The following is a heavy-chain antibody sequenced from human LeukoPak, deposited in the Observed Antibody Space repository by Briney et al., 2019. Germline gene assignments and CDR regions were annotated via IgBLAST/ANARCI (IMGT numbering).Heavy chain of an antibody. CDR1: GCTFSSYA. V-gene: IGHV3-23*01. J-gene: IGHJ4*02. Sequence: GGSLRLSCAASGCTFSSYAMSWVRQAPGKGLEWVSAISGSGGSTFYADSVKGRFTIARDNSENTLYLQMNSLRAEDTAVYYCAKALYSSSFDFDYWGQGTLVTVSS. CDR2: ISGSGGST. CDR3: AKALYSSSFDFDY. D-gene: IGHD6-6*01.